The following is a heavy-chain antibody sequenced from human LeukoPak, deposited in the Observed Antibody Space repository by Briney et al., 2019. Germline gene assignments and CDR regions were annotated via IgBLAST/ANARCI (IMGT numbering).Heavy chain of an antibody. CDR2: INWNSDSI. CDR3: ARSGRGYEDAFDI. CDR1: GFTFDDYA. V-gene: IGHV3-9*01. D-gene: IGHD5-12*01. Sequence: PGGSLRLSCAVSGFTFDDYAMHWVRQVPGKGLEWVSGINWNSDSIGYADSVKGRFTISRDNAKNSLYLQMNSLRAEDTAVYYCARSGRGYEDAFDIWGQGTMVTVSS. J-gene: IGHJ3*02.